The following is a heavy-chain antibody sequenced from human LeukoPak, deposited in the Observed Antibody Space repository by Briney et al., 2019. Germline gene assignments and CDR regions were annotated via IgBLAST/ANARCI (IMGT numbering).Heavy chain of an antibody. D-gene: IGHD1-1*01. J-gene: IGHJ3*02. V-gene: IGHV1-8*03. CDR1: GYTFTSCD. CDR3: ARADYEGYNWNDDAFDI. Sequence: ASVKVSCKASGYTFTSCDINWVRQATGQGLEWMGWMNPKSGSTGYAQKFQGRVTFTRDTSISTAYMELSSLRSEDTAVYYCARADYEGYNWNDDAFDIWGQGTMVTVSS. CDR2: MNPKSGST.